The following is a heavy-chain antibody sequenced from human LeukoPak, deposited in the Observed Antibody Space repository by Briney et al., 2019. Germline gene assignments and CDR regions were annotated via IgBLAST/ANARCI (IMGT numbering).Heavy chain of an antibody. V-gene: IGHV1-69*05. Sequence: GASVKVSCKASGGTFSSYAIIWVRQAPGQGLEWMGGIIPIFGTANYAQKFQGRVTITTYESTGTAYMELGRCRSRDTAVYYFARCIAARPHLYYYYYMDVRGKGTTVTVSS. J-gene: IGHJ6*03. D-gene: IGHD6-6*01. CDR1: GGTFSSYA. CDR3: ARCIAARPHLYYYYYMDV. CDR2: IIPIFGTA.